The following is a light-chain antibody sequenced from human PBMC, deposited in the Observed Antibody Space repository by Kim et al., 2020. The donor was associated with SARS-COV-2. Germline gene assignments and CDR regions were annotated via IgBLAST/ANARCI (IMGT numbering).Light chain of an antibody. CDR1: SSNIGAGFD. CDR3: QSYDNSLSGYV. Sequence: QRVTNSCTGSSSNIGAGFDVHWYQQLPGTAPKLLIYDNINRPSGVPDRFAGSKSGTSASLAITGLQAQDEADYYCQSYDNSLSGYVFGTGTKVTVL. CDR2: DNI. J-gene: IGLJ1*01. V-gene: IGLV1-40*01.